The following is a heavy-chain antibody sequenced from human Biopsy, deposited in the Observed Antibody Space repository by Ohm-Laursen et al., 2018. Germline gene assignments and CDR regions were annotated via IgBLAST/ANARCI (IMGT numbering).Heavy chain of an antibody. J-gene: IGHJ2*01. D-gene: IGHD3-22*01. CDR3: ARDRGYYSDRTVPGYFDL. Sequence: SETLSLTCTVSGDSISSYYWCWIWQPPGKGREWIGYVYYTGSTDYNPSLQSRVTISVDTSKNHFSLRLRSVTPADTAIYYCARDRGYYSDRTVPGYFDLWGRGTLVTVSS. CDR2: VYYTGST. V-gene: IGHV4-59*01. CDR1: GDSISSYY.